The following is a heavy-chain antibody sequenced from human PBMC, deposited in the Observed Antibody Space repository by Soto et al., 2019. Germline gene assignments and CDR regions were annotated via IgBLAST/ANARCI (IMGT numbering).Heavy chain of an antibody. V-gene: IGHV3-30-3*01. CDR1: GFTFSSYA. CDR3: VASGLSFDY. Sequence: QVQLVESGGGVVQPGRSLRLSCAASGFTFSSYAMHWVRQAPGKGLEWVAVISNDGSKKNYADSVKGRFTISRDNSKNTLDLQMNSLRAEDKAVFYCVASGLSFDYWGQGTLVTVSS. D-gene: IGHD3-16*02. J-gene: IGHJ4*02. CDR2: ISNDGSKK.